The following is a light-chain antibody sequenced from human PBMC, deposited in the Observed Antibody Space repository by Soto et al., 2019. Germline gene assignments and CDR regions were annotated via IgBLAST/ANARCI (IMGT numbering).Light chain of an antibody. CDR1: QTVNSDY. Sequence: EIVLTQSLGTLSLSPGETATLSCRASQTVNSDYLAWFQQRPGQAPRLLIFATSRRATDIPDRFSGSGSGTDFTLAIRRLEPEDFAVYYCHQFGYSPRTFGQGTKVDIK. CDR2: ATS. CDR3: HQFGYSPRT. V-gene: IGKV3-20*01. J-gene: IGKJ1*01.